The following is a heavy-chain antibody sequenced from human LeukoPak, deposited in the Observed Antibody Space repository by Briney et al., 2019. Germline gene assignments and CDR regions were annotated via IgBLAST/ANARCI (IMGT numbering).Heavy chain of an antibody. V-gene: IGHV3-11*01. CDR2: ISSSSNNI. J-gene: IGHJ5*02. CDR3: ARSQWNPGKTTQTT. Sequence: GGSLRLSCAGSGFIFSDYYMSWIRQAPGKGLEWVSYISSSSNNIYYAGSVKGRFTISRDNAKNSLYLQMNSLRAEDTAVYYCARSQWNPGKTTQTTWGQGTLVTVSS. CDR1: GFIFSDYY. D-gene: IGHD1-1*01.